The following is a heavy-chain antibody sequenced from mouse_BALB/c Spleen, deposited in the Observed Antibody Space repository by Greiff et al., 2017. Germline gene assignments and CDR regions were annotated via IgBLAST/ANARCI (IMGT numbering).Heavy chain of an antibody. CDR1: GYSITSGYY. CDR2: ISYDGSN. J-gene: IGHJ4*01. Sequence: EVKLMESGPGLVKPSQSLSLTCSVTGYSITSGYYWNWIRQFPGNKLEWMGYISYDGSNNYNPSLKNRISITRDTSKNQFFLKLNSVTTEDTATYYCARSMITYYYAMDYWGQGTSVTVSS. V-gene: IGHV3-6*02. D-gene: IGHD2-4*01. CDR3: ARSMITYYYAMDY.